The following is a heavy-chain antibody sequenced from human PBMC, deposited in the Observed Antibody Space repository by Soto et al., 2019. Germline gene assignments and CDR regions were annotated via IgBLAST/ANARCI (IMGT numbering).Heavy chain of an antibody. CDR1: RYTLTELS. J-gene: IGHJ4*02. D-gene: IGHD6-19*01. CDR2: FDPEDGET. Sequence: ASVKVSCKVSRYTLTELSMHWVRQAPGKGLEWMGGFDPEDGETIYAQKFQGRVTMTEDTSTDTAYMELSSLRSEDTAVYYCATSIAVAGTSFDYWGQGTLVTVSS. CDR3: ATSIAVAGTSFDY. V-gene: IGHV1-24*01.